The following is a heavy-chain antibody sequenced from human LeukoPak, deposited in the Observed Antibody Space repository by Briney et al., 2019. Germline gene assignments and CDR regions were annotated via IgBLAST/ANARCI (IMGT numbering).Heavy chain of an antibody. CDR1: GGTFSSYA. D-gene: IGHD1-26*01. CDR3: ASCGSYPPCYFDY. V-gene: IGHV1-69*13. J-gene: IGHJ4*02. Sequence: ASVKASCKASGGTFSSYAISWVRQAPGQGLEWMGGIIPIFGTANYAQKFQGRVTITADESTSTAYMELSSLRSEDTAVYYCASCGSYPPCYFDYWGQGTLVTVSS. CDR2: IIPIFGTA.